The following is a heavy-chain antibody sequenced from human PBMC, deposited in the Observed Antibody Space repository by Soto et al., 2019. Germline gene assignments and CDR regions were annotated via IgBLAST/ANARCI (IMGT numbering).Heavy chain of an antibody. J-gene: IGHJ6*02. D-gene: IGHD3-10*01. Sequence: SGPTLVNPRQTLTLTCTFSGFSLTTPGMCVSWIRQPPGKALEWLAVIDWDDDKYYSTSLKTRLSISMDTSKNQVVLEMTNVAPVDTATYYCAHIRGAGAYYSYPMDVWGPGTTVTGSS. V-gene: IGHV2-70*12. CDR1: GFSLTTPGMC. CDR3: AHIRGAGAYYSYPMDV. CDR2: IDWDDDK.